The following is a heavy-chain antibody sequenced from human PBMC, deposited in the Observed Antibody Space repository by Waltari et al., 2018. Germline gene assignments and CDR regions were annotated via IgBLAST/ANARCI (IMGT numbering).Heavy chain of an antibody. D-gene: IGHD2-21*01. V-gene: IGHV4-4*07. J-gene: IGHJ4*02. CDR2: IYSSGPT. Sequence: QVHLQESGPGVVKPRETRSLNCSVSGGYTANYHWSWVRQPAGKGPEWIGRIYSSGPTDYNPSLKSRVTMSVDTPKNEFSLNLASVTAADTAVYYCARGPYCGGDCYLDSWGQGTLVTVSS. CDR1: GGYTANYH. CDR3: ARGPYCGGDCYLDS.